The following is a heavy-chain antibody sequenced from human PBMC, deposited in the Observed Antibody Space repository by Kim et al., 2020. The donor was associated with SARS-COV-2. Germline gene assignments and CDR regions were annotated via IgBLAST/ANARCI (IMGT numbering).Heavy chain of an antibody. Sequence: GGSLRLSCAASGFTFDDYAMHWVRQAPGKGLEWVSLISGDVGSTYYADSVKGRFTISRDNSKNSLYLQMNSLRTEDTALYYCAKDIMTTVTTGSVAAGVEGYFDYWGQGTLVTVSS. CDR3: AKDIMTTVTTGSVAAGVEGYFDY. CDR1: GFTFDDYA. V-gene: IGHV3-43*02. CDR2: ISGDVGST. J-gene: IGHJ4*02. D-gene: IGHD4-4*01.